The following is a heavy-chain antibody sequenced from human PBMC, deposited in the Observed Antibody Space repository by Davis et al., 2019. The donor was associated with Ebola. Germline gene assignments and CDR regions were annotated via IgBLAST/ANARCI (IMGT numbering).Heavy chain of an antibody. J-gene: IGHJ6*02. Sequence: GESLKISCTASGFTFGDYALSWRRHAPGNGLEWVRFIISKAYGGTTEYAASVKGRFTISRDDSKSIAYLQMNSLKTEDTAVYYCTRDRIDYGDYVMDVWGQGTTVTVSS. D-gene: IGHD4-17*01. CDR2: IISKAYGGTT. CDR1: GFTFGDYA. CDR3: TRDRIDYGDYVMDV. V-gene: IGHV3-49*03.